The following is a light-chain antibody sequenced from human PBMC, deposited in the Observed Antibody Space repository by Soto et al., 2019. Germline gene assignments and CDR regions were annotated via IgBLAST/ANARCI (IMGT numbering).Light chain of an antibody. CDR3: TSWTTSTTMI. CDR2: DVN. J-gene: IGLJ2*01. V-gene: IGLV2-14*03. CDR1: SSDIGGYNF. Sequence: QSVLTQPASVSGSPGQSITISCTGTSSDIGGYNFVSWYQQHPGKAPKLMLYDVNIRPSGVSNRFSGSKSGNTASLTISGLQAEDEADYYCTSWTTSTTMIFGGGTEVTVL.